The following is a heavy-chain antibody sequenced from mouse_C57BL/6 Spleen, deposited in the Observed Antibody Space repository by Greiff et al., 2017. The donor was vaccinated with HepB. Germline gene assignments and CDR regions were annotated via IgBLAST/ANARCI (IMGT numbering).Heavy chain of an antibody. CDR1: GYTFTSYW. D-gene: IGHD4-1*01. V-gene: IGHV1-7*01. J-gene: IGHJ3*01. Sequence: VQLQQSGAELAKPGASVKLSCKASGYTFTSYWMHWVKQRPGQGLEWIGYINPSSGYTKYNQKFKDKATLTADKSSSTAYMQLSSLTYEDSAVYYCARSEWDLGGWVAYWGPRTLGTVS. CDR3: ARSEWDLGGWVAY. CDR2: INPSSGYT.